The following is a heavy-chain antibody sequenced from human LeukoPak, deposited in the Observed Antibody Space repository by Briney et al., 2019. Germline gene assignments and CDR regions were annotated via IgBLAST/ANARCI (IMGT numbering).Heavy chain of an antibody. V-gene: IGHV4-39*07. Sequence: ASETLSLTCTVSGGSISSSSYYWGWIRQPPGKGLEWIGSIYYSGSTYYNPSLKSRVTISVYTSKNQFSLKLSSVTAADTAVYYCARLWGYLNWFDPWGQGTLVTVSS. CDR1: GGSISSSSYY. CDR3: ARLWGYLNWFDP. D-gene: IGHD5-18*01. CDR2: IYYSGST. J-gene: IGHJ5*02.